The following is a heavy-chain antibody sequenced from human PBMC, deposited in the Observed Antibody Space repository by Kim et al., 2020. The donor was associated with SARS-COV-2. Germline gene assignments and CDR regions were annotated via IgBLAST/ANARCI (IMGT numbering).Heavy chain of an antibody. D-gene: IGHD2-2*01. Sequence: PSLKSRVTISVDTSKNQFSLKRSSVTAADTAVYYCARQDCSSTSCYNFDYWGQGTLVTVSS. V-gene: IGHV4-59*08. CDR3: ARQDCSSTSCYNFDY. J-gene: IGHJ4*02.